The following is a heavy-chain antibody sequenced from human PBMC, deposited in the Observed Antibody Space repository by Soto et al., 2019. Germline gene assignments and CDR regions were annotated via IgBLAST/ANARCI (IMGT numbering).Heavy chain of an antibody. D-gene: IGHD3-3*01. CDR2: ISAYNGNT. CDR3: ARGRNITIFVVVITRTPHYFDY. V-gene: IGHV1-18*01. CDR1: GYTFTSYG. J-gene: IGHJ4*02. Sequence: QVQLVQSGAEVKKPGASVKVSCKASGYTFTSYGISWVRQAPGQGLEWMGWISAYNGNTNYAQKLQGRVTMTTDTSTSTAYMELRSLRSDDTAVYYCARGRNITIFVVVITRTPHYFDYWGQGTLVTVSS.